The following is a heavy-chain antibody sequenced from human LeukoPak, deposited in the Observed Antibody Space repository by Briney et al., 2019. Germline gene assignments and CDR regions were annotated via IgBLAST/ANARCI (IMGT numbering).Heavy chain of an antibody. CDR2: ISYDGSNK. V-gene: IGHV3-30*04. D-gene: IGHD6-6*01. J-gene: IGHJ4*02. CDR3: ARDKECCEQLVPID. Sequence: GGSLRLSCAASGFTFSSYAMHWVRQAPGKGLEWVAVISYDGSNKYYADSVKGRFTISRDNSKNTLYLQMNSLRAEDTAVYYCARDKECCEQLVPIDWGQGTLVTVSS. CDR1: GFTFSSYA.